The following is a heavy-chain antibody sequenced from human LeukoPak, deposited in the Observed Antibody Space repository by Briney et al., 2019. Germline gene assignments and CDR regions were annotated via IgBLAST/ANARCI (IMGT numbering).Heavy chain of an antibody. CDR3: ASHLPGWYAPKYKY. J-gene: IGHJ4*02. V-gene: IGHV4-39*01. CDR1: GGSISSSSYY. D-gene: IGHD6-19*01. CDR2: IYYSGST. Sequence: SETLSLTCTVSGGSISSSSYYWGWIRQPPGKGLEWIGSIYYSGSTYYNPSLKSRVTISVDTSKNQFSLKLSSVTAADTAVYYCASHLPGWYAPKYKYWGQGTLVTVSS.